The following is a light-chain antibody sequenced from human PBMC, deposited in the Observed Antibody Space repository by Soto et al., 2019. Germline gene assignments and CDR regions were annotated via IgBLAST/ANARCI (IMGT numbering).Light chain of an antibody. CDR3: QQRDSWPIT. CDR1: QSVSSSY. V-gene: IGKV3D-20*02. Sequence: EIVFTQSPRTLSLSPGVRATLSCRASQSVSSSYLAWYQQKPGQAPRLLIYGASSRATGIPDRFSGSGSGTDFTLTINSLEPDDFAVYYCQQRDSWPITFGQGTRLEIK. J-gene: IGKJ5*01. CDR2: GAS.